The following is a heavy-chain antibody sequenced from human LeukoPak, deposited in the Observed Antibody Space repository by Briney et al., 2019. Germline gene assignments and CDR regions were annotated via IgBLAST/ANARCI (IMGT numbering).Heavy chain of an antibody. CDR1: GGSISGHW. V-gene: IGHV4-4*09. CDR2: IESTGRL. CDR3: AGFVRGGPFDD. J-gene: IGHJ4*01. D-gene: IGHD3-10*01. Sequence: SETLSLTCTVSGGSISGHWWSWIRRPPGKGLEWLGDIESTGRLNDNPSLRSRVTLSVDTSKNQFSLKVTSVTAADTAVYYCAGFVRGGPFDDWGRGTLVTVSS.